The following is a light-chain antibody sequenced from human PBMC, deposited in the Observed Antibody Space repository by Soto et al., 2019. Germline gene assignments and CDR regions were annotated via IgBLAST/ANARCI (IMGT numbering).Light chain of an antibody. Sequence: QSALTQPPSASGSFGQSVTISCTGTSSDVGGYNYVSWYQQHPGKAPKRMIYEVSERPSGVPDRFSGSKSGNTASLTVSGLQADDEADYYCSSYSGTSYHYVFGTGTKVTVL. CDR1: SSDVGGYNY. J-gene: IGLJ1*01. CDR3: SSYSGTSYHYV. V-gene: IGLV2-8*01. CDR2: EVS.